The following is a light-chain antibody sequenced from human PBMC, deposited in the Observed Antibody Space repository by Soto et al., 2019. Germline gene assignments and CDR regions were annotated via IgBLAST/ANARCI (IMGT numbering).Light chain of an antibody. V-gene: IGLV1-44*01. CDR1: SSNIGSNT. CDR3: AAWDGSLNVVL. J-gene: IGLJ2*01. CDR2: STN. Sequence: QSALTQPPSASGTPGPRVTISCSGSSSNIGSNTENWYQQLPGSAPKLLMYSTNHRPSGVPDRFSGSKSGTSASLAISGLQSEDEADYYCAAWDGSLNVVLFGGGTKLTVL.